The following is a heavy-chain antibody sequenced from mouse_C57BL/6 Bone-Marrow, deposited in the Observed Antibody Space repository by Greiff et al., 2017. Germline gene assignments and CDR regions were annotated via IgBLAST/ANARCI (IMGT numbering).Heavy chain of an antibody. CDR3: ARYDYGPPYAMDY. CDR2: ISSGSITI. Sequence: EVQLVESGGGLVKPGGSLKLSCAASGFTFSDYGMHWVRQAPEKGLEWVAYISSGSITIYYADTVKGRFTISRDNAKNTLFLQMTSLRSEDTAMYYCARYDYGPPYAMDYWGQGTSVTVSS. D-gene: IGHD2-4*01. V-gene: IGHV5-17*01. CDR1: GFTFSDYG. J-gene: IGHJ4*01.